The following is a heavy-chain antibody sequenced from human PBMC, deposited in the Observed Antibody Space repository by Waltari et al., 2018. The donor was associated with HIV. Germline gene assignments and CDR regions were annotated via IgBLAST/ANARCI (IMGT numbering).Heavy chain of an antibody. CDR2: IIPILGIA. CDR3: ARGGYCSGGSCYSSWYFDL. V-gene: IGHV1-69*04. J-gene: IGHJ2*01. D-gene: IGHD2-15*01. CDR1: GGTFSSYA. Sequence: QVQLVQSGAEVKKPGSSVKVSCKASGGTFSSYAISWVRQAPGQGLEWMGRIIPILGIANYAQKFQGRVTITADKSTSTAYMELSSLRSEDTAVYYCARGGYCSGGSCYSSWYFDLWGRGTLVTVSS.